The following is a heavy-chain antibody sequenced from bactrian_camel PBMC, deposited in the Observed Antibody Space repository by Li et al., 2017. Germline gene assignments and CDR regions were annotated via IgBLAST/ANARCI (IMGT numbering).Heavy chain of an antibody. D-gene: IGHD3*01. J-gene: IGHJ4*01. CDR1: GVTFGSYS. V-gene: IGHV3S10*01. CDR2: IYSLGNT. Sequence: QLVESGGGLVQPGGSLRLSCAASGVTFGSYSMSWVRQAPGKGLEWVSTIYSLGNTYYDDSVKGRFTISQGAVKNSVVLQMHNLIPEDTATYYRAAGQSMSGIQALGAMPQAFFRHWGQGTQVTVS. CDR3: AAGQSMSGIQALGAMPQAFFRH.